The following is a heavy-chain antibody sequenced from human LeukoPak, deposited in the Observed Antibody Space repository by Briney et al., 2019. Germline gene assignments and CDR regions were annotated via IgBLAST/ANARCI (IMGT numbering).Heavy chain of an antibody. V-gene: IGHV3-23*01. Sequence: SGGSLRLSCAASGFTFSSYAMSWVRQAPGKGLEWVSAISGSGGSTYYADSVKGRFTIFRDNSKNTLYLQMNSLRAEDTAVYYCAKAPYYYDSSGYPPTDPWGQGTLVTVSS. J-gene: IGHJ5*02. CDR1: GFTFSSYA. D-gene: IGHD3-22*01. CDR2: ISGSGGST. CDR3: AKAPYYYDSSGYPPTDP.